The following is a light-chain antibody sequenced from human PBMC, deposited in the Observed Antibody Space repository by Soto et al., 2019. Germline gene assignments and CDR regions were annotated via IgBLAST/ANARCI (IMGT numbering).Light chain of an antibody. Sequence: QSALTQPASVSGSPGQSITLSCTGTSSDVGSYNLVSWYQQQPGKAPKLMIYEVSKRPSGVSNRFSGSKSGNTASLTISGRQAEDEADYYCCSYAGSSTLVFGGGTKVTVL. CDR2: EVS. J-gene: IGLJ2*01. CDR3: CSYAGSSTLV. CDR1: SSDVGSYNL. V-gene: IGLV2-23*02.